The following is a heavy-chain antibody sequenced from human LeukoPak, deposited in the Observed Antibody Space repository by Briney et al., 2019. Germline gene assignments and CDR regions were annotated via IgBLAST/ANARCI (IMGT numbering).Heavy chain of an antibody. CDR2: ISSSSSYI. D-gene: IGHD6-19*01. Sequence: GGSLRLSCAASGFTFSTYNMNWVRQAPGKGLEWVSFISSSSSYIYYADSVKGRFTISRDNAKNSLYLQMNSLRAEDTAVYYCARQRETAVAGTGFDHWGQGTLVAVSS. CDR3: ARQRETAVAGTGFDH. V-gene: IGHV3-21*01. J-gene: IGHJ4*02. CDR1: GFTFSTYN.